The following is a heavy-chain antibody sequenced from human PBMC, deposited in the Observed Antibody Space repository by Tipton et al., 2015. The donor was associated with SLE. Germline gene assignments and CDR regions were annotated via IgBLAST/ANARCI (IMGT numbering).Heavy chain of an antibody. CDR3: ARVVPVVIAIDYFDH. V-gene: IGHV4-34*01. Sequence: TLSLTCAVYGGSFSGYYWSWIRQPPGKGLEWIGEINHSGSTNYNPSLKSRVTISVDTSKNQFSLKLSSVTAADTAVYYCARVVPVVIAIDYFDHWGQGTLVTVSS. CDR2: INHSGST. CDR1: GGSFSGYY. D-gene: IGHD2-21*01. J-gene: IGHJ4*02.